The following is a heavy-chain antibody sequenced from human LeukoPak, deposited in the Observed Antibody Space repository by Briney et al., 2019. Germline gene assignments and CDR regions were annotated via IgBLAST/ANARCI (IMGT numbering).Heavy chain of an antibody. CDR2: ISSSGRKI. V-gene: IGHV3-48*03. CDR3: ARGPRDPTEFCSRGTCAPTYEV. Sequence: GGSLRLSWAVSGFTFSDYEMNWVRQAPGKGLEWLSYISSSGRKIYYADSVKGRFTISRDNAKNSLYLQMNSLRADDTAVYYCARGPRDPTEFCSRGTCAPTYEVWGQGALVTVSS. D-gene: IGHD2-15*01. J-gene: IGHJ4*02. CDR1: GFTFSDYE.